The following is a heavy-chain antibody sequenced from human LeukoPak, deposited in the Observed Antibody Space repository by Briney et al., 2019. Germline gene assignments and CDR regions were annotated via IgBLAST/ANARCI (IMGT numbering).Heavy chain of an antibody. CDR1: GYTFTSYG. V-gene: IGHV1-18*01. CDR3: ARDWWYGDYSIGDN. CDR2: ISAYNGNT. Sequence: VASVKVSCKASGYTFTSYGISWVRQAPGQGLEWMGWISAYNGNTNYAQKLQGRVTMTTDTSTSTVYKDLRSLTSDDTAVYYCARDWWYGDYSIGDNWGQGTLVTVSS. J-gene: IGHJ4*02. D-gene: IGHD4-17*01.